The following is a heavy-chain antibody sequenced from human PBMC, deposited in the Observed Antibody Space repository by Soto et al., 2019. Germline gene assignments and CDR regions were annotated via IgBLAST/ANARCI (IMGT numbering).Heavy chain of an antibody. J-gene: IGHJ3*02. CDR2: IYYSGST. V-gene: IGHV4-61*08. CDR1: GGSISSGGYY. CDR3: ARRKFDYYDSSGYYYDAFDI. Sequence: PSETLSLTCAVSGGSISSGGYYWSWIRQPPGKGLEWIGYIYYSGSTNYNPSLKSRVTISVDTSKNQFSLKLSSVTAADTAVYYCARRKFDYYDSSGYYYDAFDIWGQGTMVTVSS. D-gene: IGHD3-22*01.